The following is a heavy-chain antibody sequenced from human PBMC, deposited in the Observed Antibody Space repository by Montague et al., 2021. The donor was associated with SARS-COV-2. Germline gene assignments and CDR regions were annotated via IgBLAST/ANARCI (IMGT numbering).Heavy chain of an antibody. CDR2: IHHSGTT. CDR3: ARDRTFRDGYLDAFEI. V-gene: IGHV4-38-2*02. CDR1: GYSISSGYY. D-gene: IGHD5-24*01. J-gene: IGHJ3*02. Sequence: SETLSLTCTVSGYSISSGYYWGWIRKFPGKGLEWIGSIHHSGTTYYNPSLKSRVTISVDTSKNQFPLKMYSVTAAGTAQFYCARDRTFRDGYLDAFEIWGQGTMVTVSS.